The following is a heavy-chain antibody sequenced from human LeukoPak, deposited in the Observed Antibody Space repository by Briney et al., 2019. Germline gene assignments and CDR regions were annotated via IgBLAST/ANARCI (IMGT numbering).Heavy chain of an antibody. V-gene: IGHV3-7*01. Sequence: GGSLRLSCAASGFTFSNYWINWVRQAPGKGLEWVANIKQDGSETYCVDSVKGRFTISRDNAKNSLYLQMNSLRDENTAVYYCARGGSGYSYGKIESWGQGILVTVSS. J-gene: IGHJ4*02. CDR3: ARGGSGYSYGKIES. D-gene: IGHD5-18*01. CDR1: GFTFSNYW. CDR2: IKQDGSET.